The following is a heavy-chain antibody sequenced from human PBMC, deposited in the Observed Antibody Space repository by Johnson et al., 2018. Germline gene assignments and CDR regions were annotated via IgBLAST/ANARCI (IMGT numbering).Heavy chain of an antibody. CDR1: GFTFSSYS. CDR3: ARHLTPASIAARQAYYYYYRDV. Sequence: VQLVESGGGVVQPGRSLRLSCAASGFTFSSYSMNWVRQAPGKGLEWVSSISSSSSYIYYADSVKGRFTSSADKSISTADLQWSSLKASDTAMYYCARHLTPASIAARQAYYYYYRDVWGKGTTVTVSS. V-gene: IGHV3-21*04. D-gene: IGHD6-6*01. J-gene: IGHJ6*03. CDR2: ISSSSSYI.